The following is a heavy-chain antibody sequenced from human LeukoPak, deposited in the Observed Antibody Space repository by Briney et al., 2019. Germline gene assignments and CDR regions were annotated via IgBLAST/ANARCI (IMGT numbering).Heavy chain of an antibody. CDR2: IIPIFGTA. D-gene: IGHD3-10*01. CDR3: ARNYGSGSPSDY. CDR1: GGTFSSYA. Sequence: GASVKVSCKASGGTFSSYAISWVRQAPGQGLEWMGGIIPIFGTANYAQKFQGRVTITADESTSTAYMELSSLRSEDTAVYYCARNYGSGSPSDYWGQGTLVTVSS. V-gene: IGHV1-69*13. J-gene: IGHJ4*02.